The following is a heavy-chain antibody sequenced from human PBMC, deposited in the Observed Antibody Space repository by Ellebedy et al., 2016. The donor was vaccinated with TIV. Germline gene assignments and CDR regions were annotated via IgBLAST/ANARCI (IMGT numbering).Heavy chain of an antibody. CDR2: IGTAGDT. V-gene: IGHV3-13*01. CDR3: ARAPLSTVAGTGYYYYGMDV. Sequence: GESLKISCAASGFTFSSYDMHWVRQATGKGLEWVSAIGTAGDTYYPGSVKGRFTISRENAKNSLYLQMNSLRAGDTAVYYCARAPLSTVAGTGYYYYGMDVWGQGTTVTVSS. J-gene: IGHJ6*02. D-gene: IGHD6-19*01. CDR1: GFTFSSYD.